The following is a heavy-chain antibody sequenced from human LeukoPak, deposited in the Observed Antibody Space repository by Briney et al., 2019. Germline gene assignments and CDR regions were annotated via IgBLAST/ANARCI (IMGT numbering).Heavy chain of an antibody. CDR1: GYTFTSYD. V-gene: IGHV1-8*01. J-gene: IGHJ3*02. CDR2: MNPNSGNT. CDR3: ARSHSSTPDAFDI. Sequence: ASVKVSCKASGYTFTSYDINWVRQATGQGLEWMGWMNPNSGNTGYAQKFQGRVTITRNTSISTAYMELSSLRSEDTAVYYCARSHSSTPDAFDIWGQGTMVTVSS.